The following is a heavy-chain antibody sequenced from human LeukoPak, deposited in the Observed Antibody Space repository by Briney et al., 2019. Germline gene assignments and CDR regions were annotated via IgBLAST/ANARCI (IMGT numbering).Heavy chain of an antibody. CDR1: GGSISSYY. CDR3: ARDRGSDFDY. CDR2: ISYSGST. V-gene: IGHV4-59*01. D-gene: IGHD6-19*01. J-gene: IGHJ4*02. Sequence: SETLSLTCTVSGGSISSYYWSWLRQPPGKGLEWIGYISYSGSTNYNPSLKSRVTISVDTSKNQFSLKLSSLTAADTAVYYCARDRGSDFDYWGQGTLVTVSS.